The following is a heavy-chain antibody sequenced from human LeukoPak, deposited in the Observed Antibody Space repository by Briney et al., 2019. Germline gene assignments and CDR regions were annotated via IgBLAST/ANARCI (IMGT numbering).Heavy chain of an antibody. J-gene: IGHJ6*03. CDR2: ISSSGSTI. V-gene: IGHV3-11*01. D-gene: IGHD3-16*01. Sequence: GGSLRLSCAASGFTFSDYYMSWIRQAPGKGLEWVSYISSSGSTIYYADSVKGRFTISRDNAKNSLYLQMNSLRAEDTAVYYCARAGRKGDYYYYYMDVWGKGTTVTISS. CDR3: ARAGRKGDYYYYYMDV. CDR1: GFTFSDYY.